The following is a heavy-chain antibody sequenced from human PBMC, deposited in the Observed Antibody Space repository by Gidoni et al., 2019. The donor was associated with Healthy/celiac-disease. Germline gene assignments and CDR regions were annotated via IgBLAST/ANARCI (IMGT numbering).Heavy chain of an antibody. CDR1: GFTFSSYA. CDR3: ARSGVLLPDY. V-gene: IGHV3-30-3*01. Sequence: QVQLVESGGGVVQPGRSLRLSCAASGFTFSSYAMHWVRQAPGKGLEWVAVISYDGSNKYYADSVKGRFTISRDNSKNTLYLQMNSLRAEDTAVYYCARSGVLLPDYWGQGTLVTVSS. CDR2: ISYDGSNK. D-gene: IGHD3-10*01. J-gene: IGHJ4*02.